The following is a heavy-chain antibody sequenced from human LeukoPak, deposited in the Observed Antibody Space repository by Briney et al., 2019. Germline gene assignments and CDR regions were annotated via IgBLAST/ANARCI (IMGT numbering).Heavy chain of an antibody. J-gene: IGHJ2*01. CDR3: ARDLVSAGTRYYDL. CDR2: ILYDGSNK. CDR1: GITFRNFG. Sequence: GGSLRLSCAASGITFRNFGMHWVRQAPGIGLEWVAYILYDGSNKYYADSVKGRFTISRDNSKNTLSLQMNSLTGEDTAVYYCARDLVSAGTRYYDLWGRGTVVTVSS. V-gene: IGHV3-30*02. D-gene: IGHD1-1*01.